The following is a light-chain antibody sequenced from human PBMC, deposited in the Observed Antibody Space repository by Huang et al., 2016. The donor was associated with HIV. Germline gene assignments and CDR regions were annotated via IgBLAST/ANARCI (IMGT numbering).Light chain of an antibody. Sequence: EIVMTQSPATLSVSPGERVTLSCRANRSVNTNLAWYQQRPGQAPRLLIYGSSTRAHGIPALFSGSGSGTDFSLTISSLQSEDFALYYCHQYNNWLLSFGGGTRVDI. V-gene: IGKV3-15*01. J-gene: IGKJ4*01. CDR2: GSS. CDR1: RSVNTN. CDR3: HQYNNWLLS.